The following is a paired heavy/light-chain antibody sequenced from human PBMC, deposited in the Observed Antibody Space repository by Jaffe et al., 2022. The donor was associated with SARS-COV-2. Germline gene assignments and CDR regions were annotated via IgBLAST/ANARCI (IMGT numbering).Light chain of an antibody. J-gene: IGKJ2*01. CDR3: QLYNSDVFI. Sequence: DIQMTQSPSTLSASVGDRVVISCRASHNIDTWLAWYQQKPGKAPKLLIYKASLLEAEVPSRFSGSGSGTDFTLTINNVQPDDFGTYFCQLYNSDVFIFGQGTSLEVK. CDR2: KAS. V-gene: IGKV1-5*03. CDR1: HNIDTW.
Heavy chain of an antibody. CDR1: GGSVASRSHY. Sequence: QLQMQESGPGLVKPLETLSLVCSVSGGSVASRSHYWGWIRQFPGKGLEWIGNIFYTGITKYNAPLKSRVAISVDTSKNQISLKLTSVTAADTAVYFCARRRSDGGGAFDLWGQGTMVTVSS. CDR3: ARRRSDGGGAFDL. V-gene: IGHV4-39*01. D-gene: IGHD3-10*01. J-gene: IGHJ3*01. CDR2: IFYTGIT.